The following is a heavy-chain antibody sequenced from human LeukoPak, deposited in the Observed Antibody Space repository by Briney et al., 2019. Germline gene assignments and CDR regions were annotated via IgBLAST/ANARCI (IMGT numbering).Heavy chain of an antibody. V-gene: IGHV3-7*01. CDR1: GFTFSDSW. CDR2: MNQDGSEK. Sequence: PGGSLRLSCAASGFTFSDSWMSWVRQAPGKGLEWVANMNQDGSEKDYVDSVKGRFTSSSDNARNSLYLQMGSLRAEDTAVYYCATYTHWVAGDVWGQGTTVTVSS. CDR3: ATYTHWVAGDV. D-gene: IGHD3-16*01. J-gene: IGHJ6*02.